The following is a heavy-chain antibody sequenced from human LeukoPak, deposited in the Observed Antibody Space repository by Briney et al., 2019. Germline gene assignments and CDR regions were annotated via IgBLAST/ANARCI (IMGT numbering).Heavy chain of an antibody. Sequence: GASVKVSCKASGGTFSGYAISWVRQAPGQGLEWMGGIIPIFGTANYAQKFQGRVTITTDESTSTAYMELSSLRSEDTAVYYCATSRDGYKFGKWTLIDYWGQGTLVTVSS. CDR3: ATSRDGYKFGKWTLIDY. J-gene: IGHJ4*02. V-gene: IGHV1-69*05. CDR2: IIPIFGTA. D-gene: IGHD5-24*01. CDR1: GGTFSGYA.